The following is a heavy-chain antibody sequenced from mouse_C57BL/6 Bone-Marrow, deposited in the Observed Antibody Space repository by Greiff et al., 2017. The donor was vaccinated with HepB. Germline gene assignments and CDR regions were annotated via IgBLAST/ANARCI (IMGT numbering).Heavy chain of an antibody. CDR1: GFTFSSYA. CDR3: ARMGLGY. J-gene: IGHJ2*01. Sequence: EVKLVESGGGLVKPGGSLKLSCAASGFTFSSYAMSWVRQTPEKRLEWVATISDGGSYTYYPDNVKGRFTISRDNAKNNLYLQMSHLKSEDTAMYYCARMGLGYWGQGTTLTVSS. V-gene: IGHV5-4*03. D-gene: IGHD4-1*01. CDR2: ISDGGSYT.